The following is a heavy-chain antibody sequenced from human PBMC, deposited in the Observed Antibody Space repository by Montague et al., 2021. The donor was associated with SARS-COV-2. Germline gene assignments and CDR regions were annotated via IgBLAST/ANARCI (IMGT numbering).Heavy chain of an antibody. D-gene: IGHD1-26*01. V-gene: IGHV3-72*01. J-gene: IGHJ3*01. CDR3: ACAKVDPNAFDV. Sequence: SLRLSCAASGISFGAHYMDWLRQAPGKGLEWVGRIKHKHENYATQYGAPVIGRFTISRDDSRGSLFLQINSLRTEDSAVYYQACAKVDPNAFDVWGQGTVVSVSS. CDR2: IKHKHENYAT. CDR1: GISFGAHY.